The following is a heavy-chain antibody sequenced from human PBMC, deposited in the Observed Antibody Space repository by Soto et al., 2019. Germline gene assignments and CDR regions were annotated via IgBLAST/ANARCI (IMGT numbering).Heavy chain of an antibody. V-gene: IGHV3-30-3*01. CDR2: ISYDGSNK. D-gene: IGHD4-17*01. Sequence: QVQLVESGGGVVQPGRSLRLSCAASGFTFSSYAMHWVRRAPGKGLEWVAVISYDGSNKYYADSVKGRFTISRDNSKNTLYLQMNSLRAEDTAVYYCARDRDDYGDYYFDYWGQGTLVTVSS. J-gene: IGHJ4*02. CDR3: ARDRDDYGDYYFDY. CDR1: GFTFSSYA.